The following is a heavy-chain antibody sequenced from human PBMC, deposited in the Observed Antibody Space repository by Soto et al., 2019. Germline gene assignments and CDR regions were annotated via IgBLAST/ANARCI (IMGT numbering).Heavy chain of an antibody. CDR1: GFSVSRNY. CDR2: VYSGGAT. Sequence: QLVETGGGLIQPGTSLTLSCAASGFSVSRNYMTWVRQAPGKGLEWVSFVYSGGATLYADSVKGRFIRSRDDSQNTMYLQRNNLRADDTAVYYCARVPGRLWGRGTLVTVAS. V-gene: IGHV3-53*02. D-gene: IGHD3-10*01. CDR3: ARVPGRL. J-gene: IGHJ4*02.